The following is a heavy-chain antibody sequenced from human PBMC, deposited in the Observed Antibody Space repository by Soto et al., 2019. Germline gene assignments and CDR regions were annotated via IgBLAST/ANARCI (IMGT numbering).Heavy chain of an antibody. D-gene: IGHD3-10*01. CDR1: GFTFSTYA. CDR3: AKDLFPTSGQRFFFES. CDR2: ILHDETP. J-gene: IGHJ4*02. V-gene: IGHV3-23*01. Sequence: EVKLLESGGGLVQPGGSLRLSCAASGFTFSTYAMTWVRQAPGRGLEWVSTILHDETPFYTDSVKGRFTISRDNVRGTLYPHMNGLRVEDAALYYCAKDLFPTSGQRFFFESWGQGSLVTVSS.